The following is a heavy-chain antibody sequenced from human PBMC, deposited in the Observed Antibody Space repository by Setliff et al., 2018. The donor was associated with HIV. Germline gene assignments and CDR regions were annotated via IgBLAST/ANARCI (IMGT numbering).Heavy chain of an antibody. CDR1: GYNFTSHD. CDR3: ARGYCSSTSCYGIYYFDN. Sequence: ASVKVSCKASGYNFTSHDINWVRQAPGQGLEWMGWMNPKSGNTGYARKLQGRVTVTRKTSISTAYMELRSLRSDDTAVYYCARGYCSSTSCYGIYYFDNWGQGTPVTVSS. J-gene: IGHJ4*02. V-gene: IGHV1-8*01. D-gene: IGHD2-2*01. CDR2: MNPKSGNT.